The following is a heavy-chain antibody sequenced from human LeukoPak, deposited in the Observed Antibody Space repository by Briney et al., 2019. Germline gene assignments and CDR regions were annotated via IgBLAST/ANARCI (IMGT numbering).Heavy chain of an antibody. V-gene: IGHV4-59*01. J-gene: IGHJ4*02. CDR2: IYYRGST. Sequence: SETLSLTCTVSGGSISSYYWSWIRQPPGKGLEWIGYIYYRGSTNYNSSLKSRVTISVDTSKNQFSLKLSSVTAADTAVYYCAGVGSGWYEFDYRGQGTLVTVSS. CDR3: AGVGSGWYEFDY. CDR1: GGSISSYY. D-gene: IGHD6-19*01.